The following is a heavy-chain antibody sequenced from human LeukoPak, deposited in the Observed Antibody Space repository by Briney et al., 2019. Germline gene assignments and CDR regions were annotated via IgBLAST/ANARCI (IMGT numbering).Heavy chain of an antibody. J-gene: IGHJ5*02. D-gene: IGHD2-15*01. CDR2: IFYSGRT. Sequence: SETLSLTCTVSGGSISSNNYYWGWIRQPPGKGLEWIGSIFYSGRTYYNPSLKSRVTISVDTSNNQFSLKLSSVTAADTAVYYCARGVGVVVAATLGCFDPWGQGTLVTVSS. CDR3: ARGVGVVVAATLGCFDP. CDR1: GGSISSNNYY. V-gene: IGHV4-39*07.